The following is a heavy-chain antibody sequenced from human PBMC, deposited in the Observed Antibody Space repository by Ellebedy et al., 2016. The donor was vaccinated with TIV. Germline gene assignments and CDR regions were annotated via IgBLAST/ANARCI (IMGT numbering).Heavy chain of an antibody. CDR2: LYSGGDT. CDR1: GLRVSSNY. CDR3: VARIVVAFEY. Sequence: GESLKIPCAASGLRVSSNYMSWVRQAPGKGLEWVSTLYSGGDTDYADSVKGRFTISRDNSKNTLYLQMSSLRAEDTAVYYCVARIVVAFEYWGQGNLVSVSS. V-gene: IGHV3-53*05. J-gene: IGHJ4*02. D-gene: IGHD2-21*01.